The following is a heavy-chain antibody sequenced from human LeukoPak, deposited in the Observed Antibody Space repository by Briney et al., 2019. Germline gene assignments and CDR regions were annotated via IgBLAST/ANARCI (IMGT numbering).Heavy chain of an antibody. CDR2: ISSSDNTI. V-gene: IGHV3-48*04. CDR1: GFAFSDYS. D-gene: IGHD1-14*01. J-gene: IGHJ4*02. CDR3: ARQPDY. Sequence: GGSLRLSCAASGFAFSDYSMNWVRQAPGKGLEWVSYISSSDNTIHYADSVKGRFTISRDNAKNTLYLQMNSLRAEDTAVYYCARQPDYWGQGTLVTVSS.